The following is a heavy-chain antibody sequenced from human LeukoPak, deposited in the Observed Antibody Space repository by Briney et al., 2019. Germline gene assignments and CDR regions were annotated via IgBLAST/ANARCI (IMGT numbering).Heavy chain of an antibody. Sequence: PSETLSLTCSVSGACLYSFYWSWIRQPPGKGLEWIAYIYYSGSTDHNPSLKSRVTVSLDTSRKQFSLEMTSVTAADTAIYYWARHADCVGATCSYFDPWGQGTLVTVSS. J-gene: IGHJ5*02. CDR3: ARHADCVGATCSYFDP. CDR2: IYYSGST. CDR1: GACLYSFY. D-gene: IGHD1-26*01. V-gene: IGHV4-59*08.